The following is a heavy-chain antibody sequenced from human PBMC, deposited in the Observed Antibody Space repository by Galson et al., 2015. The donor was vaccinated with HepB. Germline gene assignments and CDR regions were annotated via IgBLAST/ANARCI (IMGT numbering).Heavy chain of an antibody. D-gene: IGHD1-26*01. J-gene: IGHJ2*01. CDR1: GGTFSSYT. CDR3: ATDQSGSNGYFDL. V-gene: IGHV1-24*01. CDR2: FDPEDGET. Sequence: SVKVSCKASGGTFSSYTISWVRQAPGQGLEWMGGFDPEDGETIYAQKFQGRVTMTEDTSTDTAYMELSSLRSEDTAVYYCATDQSGSNGYFDLWGRGTLVTVSS.